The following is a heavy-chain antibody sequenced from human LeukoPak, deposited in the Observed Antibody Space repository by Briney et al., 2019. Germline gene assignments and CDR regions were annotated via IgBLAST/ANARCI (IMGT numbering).Heavy chain of an antibody. Sequence: GGSLRLSCATSGFIFDHFGMNWVRQVPGKGLEWVSGINWDSTSTNYVDSVSGRFTISRDNAKNSLYLQMNSLRVEDTAVYYCARDPIETNIGVQGVIITDSNWFDPWGQGTLVTVSS. V-gene: IGHV3-20*04. D-gene: IGHD3-10*01. J-gene: IGHJ5*02. CDR3: ARDPIETNIGVQGVIITDSNWFDP. CDR2: INWDSTST. CDR1: GFIFDHFG.